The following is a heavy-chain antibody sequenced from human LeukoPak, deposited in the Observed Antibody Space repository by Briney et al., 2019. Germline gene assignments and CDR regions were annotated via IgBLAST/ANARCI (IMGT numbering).Heavy chain of an antibody. D-gene: IGHD6-13*01. Sequence: ASVKVSCKASGYTFTNYGISWVRQAPGQGLEWMGWIGVYNGNTNYAQKFQGRVTMTRDTSISTAYMELSRLRSDDTAVYYCARLRRQQLAYYYYYYMDVWGKGTTVTVSS. J-gene: IGHJ6*03. CDR1: GYTFTNYG. V-gene: IGHV1-18*01. CDR3: ARLRRQQLAYYYYYYMDV. CDR2: IGVYNGNT.